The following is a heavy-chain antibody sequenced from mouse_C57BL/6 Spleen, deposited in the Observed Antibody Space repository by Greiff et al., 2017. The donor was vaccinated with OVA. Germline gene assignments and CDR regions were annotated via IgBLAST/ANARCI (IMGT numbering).Heavy chain of an antibody. CDR1: GYTFTSYW. Sequence: QVQLQQPGAELVKPGASVKLSCKASGYTFTSYWMQWVKQRPGQGLEWIGVIDPSASYTNYNQKFKGKATLTVDTSSSTAYMQLSSLTSEDSAVYYCARRSKNAMDYWGQGTSVTVSS. CDR2: IDPSASYT. CDR3: ARRSKNAMDY. D-gene: IGHD1-1*01. V-gene: IGHV1-50*01. J-gene: IGHJ4*01.